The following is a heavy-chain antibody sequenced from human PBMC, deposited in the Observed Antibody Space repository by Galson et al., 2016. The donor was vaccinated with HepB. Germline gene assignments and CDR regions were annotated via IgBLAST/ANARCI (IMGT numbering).Heavy chain of an antibody. CDR3: ARARAGGYESYDY. J-gene: IGHJ4*02. CDR1: GFAFNDYY. Sequence: SLRLSCAASGFAFNDYYMNWIRQPPGKGLEWVSYISTGGTYTNYADSVNGRFTISRDNAKNSLYLQMDSLRAEDTALYYCARARAGGYESYDYWGQGTLVTVSS. CDR2: ISTGGTYT. D-gene: IGHD5-12*01. V-gene: IGHV3-11*05.